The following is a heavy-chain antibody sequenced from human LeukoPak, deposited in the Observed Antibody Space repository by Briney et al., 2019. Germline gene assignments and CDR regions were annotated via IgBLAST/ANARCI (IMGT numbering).Heavy chain of an antibody. CDR2: ISYDGSNK. V-gene: IGHV3-30*04. J-gene: IGHJ4*02. CDR3: ARGGGRYSSGWYVLPY. CDR1: GFTFSSYA. Sequence: GGSLRLSCAASGFTFSSYAMHWFRQAPGKGLGGVAVISYDGSNKYYADSVKGRFTISRDNSKNTLYLQMNSLRAEDTAVYYCARGGGRYSSGWYVLPYWGQGTLVTVSS. D-gene: IGHD6-19*01.